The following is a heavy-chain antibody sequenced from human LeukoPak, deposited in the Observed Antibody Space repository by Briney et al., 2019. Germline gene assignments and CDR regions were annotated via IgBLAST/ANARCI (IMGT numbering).Heavy chain of an antibody. V-gene: IGHV1-2*02. CDR1: GYTFTGYY. J-gene: IGHJ6*03. CDR2: INPNSGGT. CDR3: ARDGAIVVVPAVYYYYMDV. D-gene: IGHD2-2*01. Sequence: ASVKVSCKASGYTFTGYYMHWVRQAPGQGLEWMGWINPNSGGTNYAQKFQGRVTMTRDTSISTAYMELSRLRSDDTAVYYCARDGAIVVVPAVYYYYMDVWGKGTTVTVSS.